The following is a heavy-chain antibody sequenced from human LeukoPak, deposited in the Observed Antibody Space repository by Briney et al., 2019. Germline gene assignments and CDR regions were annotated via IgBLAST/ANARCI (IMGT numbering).Heavy chain of an antibody. V-gene: IGHV3-30*19. CDR1: GFTFSSYG. Sequence: TGGSLRLSCAASGFTFSSYGMHWVRQAPGKGLEWVAVIWYDGSNKYYADSVKGRFTISRDNSKNTLYLQMNSLRAEDTAVYYCARETYYYGSGSYIDYWGQGTLVTVSS. J-gene: IGHJ4*02. D-gene: IGHD3-10*01. CDR2: IWYDGSNK. CDR3: ARETYYYGSGSYIDY.